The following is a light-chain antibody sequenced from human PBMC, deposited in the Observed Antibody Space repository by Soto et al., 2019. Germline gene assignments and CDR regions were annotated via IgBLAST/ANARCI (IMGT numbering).Light chain of an antibody. J-gene: IGKJ2*03. CDR1: QSVYSN. Sequence: EIVMTQSPATLPVSPGDRATVSCRASQSVYSNLAWYQQKPGQAPRHLIYGASTRATGIPVRFSGSGSGTEFTLSISSLQSEDFAVYYCQQYNNWPQSFGHGTRLEIK. CDR3: QQYNNWPQS. V-gene: IGKV3-15*01. CDR2: GAS.